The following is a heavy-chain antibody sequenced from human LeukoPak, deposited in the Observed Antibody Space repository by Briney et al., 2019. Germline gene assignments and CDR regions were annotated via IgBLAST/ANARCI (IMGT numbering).Heavy chain of an antibody. J-gene: IGHJ6*02. V-gene: IGHV3-9*01. CDR3: AKHMRATNTYSFFGLDV. CDR1: GFTFEDYG. CDR2: INWNGGGT. D-gene: IGHD1-26*01. Sequence: PGGSLRLSCAATGFTFEDYGMYWVRQPPGKGLEWVSSINWNGGGTDYADSVKGRFTISRDNAKNSLYLQLSSLRPEDTALYYCAKHMRATNTYSFFGLDVWGQGTTVTVSS.